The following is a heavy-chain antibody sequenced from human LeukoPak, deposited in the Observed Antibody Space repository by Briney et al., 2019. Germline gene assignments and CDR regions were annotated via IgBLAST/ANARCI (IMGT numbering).Heavy chain of an antibody. CDR2: INAGNGNT. D-gene: IGHD6-19*01. CDR3: ARGPKIAVAGKGWFDP. Sequence: ASVKVSSKASGYTFTSYAMHWVRQAPGQRLEWMGWINAGNGNTKYSQKFQGRVTITRDTSASTAYMELSSLRSEDTAVYYCARGPKIAVAGKGWFDPWGQGTLVTVSS. CDR1: GYTFTSYA. V-gene: IGHV1-3*01. J-gene: IGHJ5*02.